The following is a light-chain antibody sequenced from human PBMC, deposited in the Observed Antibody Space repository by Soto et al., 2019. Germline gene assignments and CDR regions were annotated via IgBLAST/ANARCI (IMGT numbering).Light chain of an antibody. Sequence: QSVLTQPRSVSGAPCQSATISSKGNSSNIGADYDVHWYQQPPGAAPKLLIYLNSNRPSGVPDRFSGSKSGTSASLAITGLQADDEADYYCQSYDRSLSTYVFGSGTKVTVL. CDR3: QSYDRSLSTYV. J-gene: IGLJ1*01. CDR2: LNS. CDR1: SSNIGADYD. V-gene: IGLV1-40*01.